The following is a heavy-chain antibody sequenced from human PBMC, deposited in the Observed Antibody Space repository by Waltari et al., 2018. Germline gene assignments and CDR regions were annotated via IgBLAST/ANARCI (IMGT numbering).Heavy chain of an antibody. CDR3: ARRAMIAAAGRPFDY. CDR2: INHSGST. CDR1: GGSFSGSS. Sequence: QVQLQQWGAGLLRPSETLSLTSAVYGGSFSGSSCSWIRQPPGKGLEWIGEINHSGSTNYNPSLKSRVTISVDTSKNQFSLKLSSVTAADTAVYYCARRAMIAAAGRPFDYWGQGTLVTVSS. V-gene: IGHV4-34*01. J-gene: IGHJ4*02. D-gene: IGHD6-13*01.